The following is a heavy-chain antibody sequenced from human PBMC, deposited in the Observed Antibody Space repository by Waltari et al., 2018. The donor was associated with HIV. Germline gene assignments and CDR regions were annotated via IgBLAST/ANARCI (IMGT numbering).Heavy chain of an antibody. CDR1: GYTFSNYY. CDR3: ARDSSISARRGFDP. J-gene: IGHJ5*02. V-gene: IGHV1-46*01. D-gene: IGHD6-6*01. CDR2: IDPRGGST. Sequence: QVVLVQSGAEVKKPGASVQVSCKASGYTFSNYYMNWVRQAPGQGLEWMGLIDPRGGSTTYAQRCQCRLTMTWDTSTGTFFMKFSSLRSDDTAVYYCARDSSISARRGFDPWGQGTLVTVSS.